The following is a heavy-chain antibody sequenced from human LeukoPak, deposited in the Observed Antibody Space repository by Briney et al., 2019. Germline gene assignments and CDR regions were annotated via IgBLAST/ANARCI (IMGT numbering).Heavy chain of an antibody. D-gene: IGHD1-1*01. CDR3: AGGRVSSSTWYSTYYYYFYMDV. J-gene: IGHJ6*03. CDR2: VYHTGST. Sequence: SETLSLTRAVSDDSLTMYYRTWVRQPPGKGLEWVGYVYHTGSTNFNPSLNGRVHISRDTSKTLFSLRRRSVTAADTAVYFCAGGRVSSSTWYSTYYYYFYMDVWGKGTTVTVSS. CDR1: DDSLTMYY. V-gene: IGHV4-59*01.